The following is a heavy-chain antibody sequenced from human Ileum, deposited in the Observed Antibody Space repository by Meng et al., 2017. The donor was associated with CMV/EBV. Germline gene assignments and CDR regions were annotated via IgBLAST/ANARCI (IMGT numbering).Heavy chain of an antibody. V-gene: IGHV3-33*01. CDR3: ARSGDLTGTKAFDY. CDR2: IWYDGSNK. D-gene: IGHD1-7*01. CDR1: GFTFSNYG. Sequence: GESLKISCEASGFTFSNYGMHWVRQAPGKGLEWVAVIWYDGSNKDYADSVKGRSTISRDNSKSTVDLQMNSLRVEDTAFYYCARSGDLTGTKAFDYWGQGTLVTVSS. J-gene: IGHJ4*02.